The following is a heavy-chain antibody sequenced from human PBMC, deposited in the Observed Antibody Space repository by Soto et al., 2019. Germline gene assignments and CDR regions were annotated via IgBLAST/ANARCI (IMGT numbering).Heavy chain of an antibody. D-gene: IGHD3-22*01. J-gene: IGHJ4*02. CDR3: ARQAYHYDNNSFVY. CDR1: GYXFTANR. Sequence: AXLKISSKSSGYXFTANRLVWVRQMHGKGLECMGVIYPGDSDISLSPSFQGKVTISADMSRSTAYLQWRSLRVSYTAMYYCARQAYHYDNNSFVYWGQGNLVTVSA. V-gene: IGHV5-51*01. CDR2: IYPGDSDI.